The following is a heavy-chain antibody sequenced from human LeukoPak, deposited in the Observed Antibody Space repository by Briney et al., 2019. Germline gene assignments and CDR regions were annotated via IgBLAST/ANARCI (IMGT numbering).Heavy chain of an antibody. CDR2: ISAYNGNT. CDR1: GYTFSGYY. CDR3: ARELDCSSTSCYPQLDYYYGMDV. J-gene: IGHJ6*02. Sequence: ASVKVSCKASGYTFSGYYMHWVRQAPGQGLEWMGWISAYNGNTNYAQKLQGRVTMTTDTSTSTAYMELRSLRSDDTAVYYCARELDCSSTSCYPQLDYYYGMDVWGQGTTVTVSS. V-gene: IGHV1-18*04. D-gene: IGHD2-2*01.